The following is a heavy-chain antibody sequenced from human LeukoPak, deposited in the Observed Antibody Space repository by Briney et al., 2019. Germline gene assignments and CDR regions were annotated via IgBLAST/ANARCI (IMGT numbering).Heavy chain of an antibody. CDR1: GFTFSSYR. J-gene: IGHJ4*02. D-gene: IGHD1-26*01. CDR2: IKQDGSEK. CDR3: ARDLGGSYYSIPFDY. Sequence: HPGGSLRLSCAASGFTFSSYRMSWVRQAPGKGLEWVANIKQDGSEKYYVDSVKGRFTISRDNAKNSLYLQMNSLRAEDTAVYYCARDLGGSYYSIPFDYWGQGTLVTVSS. V-gene: IGHV3-7*01.